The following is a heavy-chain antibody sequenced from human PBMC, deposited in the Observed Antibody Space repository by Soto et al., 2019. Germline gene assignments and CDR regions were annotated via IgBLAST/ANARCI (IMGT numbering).Heavy chain of an antibody. CDR1: GGSISSGGYS. V-gene: IGHV4-30-2*01. CDR2: IYHSGST. D-gene: IGHD4-17*01. Sequence: SETLSLTCAVSGGSISSGGYSWSWIRQPPGKGLEWIGYIYHSGSTYYKSSLKSRDTISVDRSKNQFSLKLSSATAADTAVYYCARVYGDYPLDYYFDYWGQGTLVTV. CDR3: ARVYGDYPLDYYFDY. J-gene: IGHJ4*02.